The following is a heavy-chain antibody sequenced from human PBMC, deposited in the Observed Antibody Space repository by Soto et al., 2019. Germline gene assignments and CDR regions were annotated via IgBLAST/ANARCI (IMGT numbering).Heavy chain of an antibody. J-gene: IGHJ4*02. Sequence: ASVKVSCKASGYTFTGYYMHWVRQAPGQGLEWMGWINPNSGGTNYAQKFQGRVTMTRDTSISTAYMELSRLRSDDTAVYYCARDQSYYDSSGYYFWGQGXLVTVYS. CDR1: GYTFTGYY. CDR3: ARDQSYYDSSGYYF. D-gene: IGHD3-22*01. V-gene: IGHV1-2*02. CDR2: INPNSGGT.